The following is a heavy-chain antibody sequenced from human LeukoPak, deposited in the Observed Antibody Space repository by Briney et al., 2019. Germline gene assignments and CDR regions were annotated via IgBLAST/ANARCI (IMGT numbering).Heavy chain of an antibody. Sequence: PSETLSLTCTVSGGSISSYYWSWTRQPPGKGLEWIGYIYYSGSTNYNPSLKSRVTISVDTSKNQFSLKLSSVTAADTAVYYCATSMGDYVTNDAFDIWGQGTMVTVSS. V-gene: IGHV4-59*01. CDR1: GGSISSYY. D-gene: IGHD4-17*01. CDR3: ATSMGDYVTNDAFDI. CDR2: IYYSGST. J-gene: IGHJ3*02.